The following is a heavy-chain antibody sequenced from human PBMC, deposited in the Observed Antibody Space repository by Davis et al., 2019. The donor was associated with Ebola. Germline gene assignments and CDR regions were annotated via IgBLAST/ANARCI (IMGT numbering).Heavy chain of an antibody. CDR2: ITSKANSYAT. J-gene: IGHJ4*02. Sequence: GTLTLSCAVSGITFSPSAMPCVRHASGKGLEWVGRITSKANSYATAYAASVKGRFTISRDDSKNTAYLQMNSLKTEDTAVYYCTLTVGSFDYWGQGTLVTVA. D-gene: IGHD1-20*01. CDR1: GITFSPSA. CDR3: TLTVGSFDY. V-gene: IGHV3-73*01.